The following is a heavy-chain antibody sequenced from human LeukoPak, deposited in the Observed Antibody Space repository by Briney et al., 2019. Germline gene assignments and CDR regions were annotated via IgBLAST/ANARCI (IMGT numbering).Heavy chain of an antibody. J-gene: IGHJ5*02. CDR1: GYTFTSYD. CDR2: MNPNSGNT. D-gene: IGHD6-6*01. Sequence: ASVKVSCKASGYTFTSYDINWVRQATGQGLEWMGWMNPNSGNTGYAQKFQGRVSMTWNTSISTAYMELSSLKSEDTAVYYCAKIGAAARRTPNPRWFDLWGQGTLVTVSS. CDR3: AKIGAAARRTPNPRWFDL. V-gene: IGHV1-8*01.